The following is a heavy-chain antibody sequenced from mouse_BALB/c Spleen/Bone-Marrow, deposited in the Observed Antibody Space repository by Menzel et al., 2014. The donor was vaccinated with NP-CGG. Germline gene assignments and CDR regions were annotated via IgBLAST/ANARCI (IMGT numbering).Heavy chain of an antibody. V-gene: IGHV1-39*01. CDR3: ATYGYSYWYFDV. J-gene: IGHJ1*01. Sequence: EVQLQQSGPELEKPGASVKISCKASGYSFTGYNMNWVKQSNGKSLEWIGNIDPYYGGTSYNQKFKGKATLTVDKSPSTAYMQLKSLTAEDSAVYYCATYGYSYWYFDVRGAGTTVTVSS. CDR2: IDPYYGGT. D-gene: IGHD1-1*01. CDR1: GYSFTGYN.